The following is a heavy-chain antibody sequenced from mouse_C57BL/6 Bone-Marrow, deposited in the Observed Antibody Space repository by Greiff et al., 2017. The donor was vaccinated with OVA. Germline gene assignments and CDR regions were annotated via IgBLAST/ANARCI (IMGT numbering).Heavy chain of an antibody. CDR3: ARPHFDV. CDR2: ISSGGSYT. CDR1: GFTFSSYG. J-gene: IGHJ1*03. V-gene: IGHV5-6*01. Sequence: EVNLVESGGDLVKPGGSLKLSCAASGFTFSSYGMSWVRQTPDKRLEWVATISSGGSYTYYPDSVKGRFTISRDNAKNTLYLQMSSLKSEDTAMYYCARPHFDVWGTGTTVTVSS.